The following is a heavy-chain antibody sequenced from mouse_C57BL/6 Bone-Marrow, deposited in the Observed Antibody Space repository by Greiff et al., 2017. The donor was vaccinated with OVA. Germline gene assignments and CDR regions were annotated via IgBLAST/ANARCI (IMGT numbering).Heavy chain of an antibody. V-gene: IGHV1-39*01. CDR2: INPNYGST. Sequence: VQLQQSGPELVKPGASVKLSCKASGYSFTDYYMNWVKQSTGKSLEWIGVINPNYGSTSYNQKFKGKATLTVDQSSSTAYMQLNSLTSEDAAVYYCARLGRTWYFDVWGTGTTVTVSS. J-gene: IGHJ1*03. CDR1: GYSFTDYY. D-gene: IGHD4-1*01. CDR3: ARLGRTWYFDV.